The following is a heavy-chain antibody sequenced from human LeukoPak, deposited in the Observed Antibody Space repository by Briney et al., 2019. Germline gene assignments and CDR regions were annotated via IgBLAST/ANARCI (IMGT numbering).Heavy chain of an antibody. J-gene: IGHJ3*02. V-gene: IGHV3-21*01. D-gene: IGHD6-19*01. CDR3: ARDHGFSSGWFDAFDI. CDR1: GFTFSNYN. CDR2: ISSSSSYI. Sequence: GGSLRLSCAASGFTFSNYNMNWVRQAPGKGLECVSSISSSSSYIYYADSVKGRFTISRDNAKNSLYLQMNSLRAEDTAVYYCARDHGFSSGWFDAFDIWGQGTMVTVSS.